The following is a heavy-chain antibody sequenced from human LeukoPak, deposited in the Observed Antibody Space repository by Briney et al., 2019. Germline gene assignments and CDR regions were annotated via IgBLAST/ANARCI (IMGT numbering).Heavy chain of an antibody. V-gene: IGHV3-33*01. D-gene: IGHD3-10*01. Sequence: GGSLRLSCAASGFTFSSYGMHWVRQAPGKGLEWVAAIWYDGSNKYYADSVKGRFTISRDNSKNTLYLQMNSLRAEDTAVYYCAREGLLWFGELSGFDYWGQGTLVTVSS. CDR3: AREGLLWFGELSGFDY. CDR1: GFTFSSYG. J-gene: IGHJ4*02. CDR2: IWYDGSNK.